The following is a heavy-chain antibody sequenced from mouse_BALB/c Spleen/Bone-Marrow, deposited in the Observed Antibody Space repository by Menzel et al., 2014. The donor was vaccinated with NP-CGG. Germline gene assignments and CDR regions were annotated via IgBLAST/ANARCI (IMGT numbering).Heavy chain of an antibody. V-gene: IGHV1S34*01. D-gene: IGHD2-1*01. J-gene: IGHJ3*01. CDR2: ISCYNGAT. Sequence: LVKTGASVKISCKASGYSFTGYYMHWVKQNHGKSLEWIGYISCYNGATSYNQKFKGKATFTVDTSSSTAYMQFNSLTSEDSAVYYCVKGVYGNPFAYWGQGTLVTVSA. CDR1: GYSFTGYY. CDR3: VKGVYGNPFAY.